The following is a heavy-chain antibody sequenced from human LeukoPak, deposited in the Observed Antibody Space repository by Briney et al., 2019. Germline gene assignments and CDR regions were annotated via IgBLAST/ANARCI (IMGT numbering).Heavy chain of an antibody. V-gene: IGHV3-23*01. CDR1: GFTFSKFG. CDR3: AKDSEGFDY. Sequence: GGSLRLSCAASGFTFSKFGMSWVRQVAGKGLELVSSISGSGGSAFYADSVKGRFTISRDNSKNTLYLQMNSLRAEDTAVYYCAKDSEGFDYWGQGTLVTVSS. J-gene: IGHJ4*02. CDR2: ISGSGGSA.